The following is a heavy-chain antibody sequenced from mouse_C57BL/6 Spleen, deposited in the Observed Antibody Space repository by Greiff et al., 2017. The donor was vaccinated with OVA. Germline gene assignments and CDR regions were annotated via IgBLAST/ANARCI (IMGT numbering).Heavy chain of an antibody. D-gene: IGHD1-1*02. V-gene: IGHV1-26*01. J-gene: IGHJ2*01. CDR1: GYTFTDYY. CDR3: ARGITMYYFDY. Sequence: EVKLQQSGPELVKPGASVKISCKASGYTFTDYYMNWVKQSHGKSLEWIGDINPNNGGTSYNQKFKGKATLTVDKSSSTAYMELRSLTSEDSAVYYCARGITMYYFDYWGQGTTLTVSS. CDR2: INPNNGGT.